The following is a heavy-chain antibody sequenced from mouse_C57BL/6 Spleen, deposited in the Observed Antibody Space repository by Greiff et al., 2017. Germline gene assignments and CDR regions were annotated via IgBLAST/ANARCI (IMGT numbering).Heavy chain of an antibody. D-gene: IGHD1-1*01. Sequence: QVQLKQSGPELVKPGASVKISCKASGYAFSSSWMNWVKQRPGKGLEWIGRIYPGDGDTNYNGKFKGKATLTADKSSSTAYMQLSSLTSEDSAVYFCARSLTTPYWYFDVWGTGTTVTVSS. J-gene: IGHJ1*03. V-gene: IGHV1-82*01. CDR1: GYAFSSSW. CDR3: ARSLTTPYWYFDV. CDR2: IYPGDGDT.